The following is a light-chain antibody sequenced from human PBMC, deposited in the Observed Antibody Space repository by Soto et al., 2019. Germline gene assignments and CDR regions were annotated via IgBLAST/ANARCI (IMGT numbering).Light chain of an antibody. J-gene: IGKJ2*01. CDR2: AAS. CDR1: QTISSS. V-gene: IGKV1-39*01. Sequence: DIQMTQSPSSLSASVGDRVTITCRASQTISSSLKWYQQKPGKAPDLLIYAASNLQSGVPSRFRGSGSGSDFTLTIRSLQPEDCAPYYCQQSYSSPQMYTFGQGTRLESK. CDR3: QQSYSSPQMYT.